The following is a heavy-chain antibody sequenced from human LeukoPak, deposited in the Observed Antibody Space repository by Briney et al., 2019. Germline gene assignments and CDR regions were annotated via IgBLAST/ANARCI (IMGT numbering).Heavy chain of an antibody. J-gene: IGHJ4*02. CDR1: GDSISGGNFY. CDR3: ARDHGDFVQHD. D-gene: IGHD4-17*01. Sequence: SETLSLTCTVSGDSISGGNFYWGRIRQPPGKELQWIGSIYYNGITHYNPSLESRVTISADTSTNEFSLKLRSVTAADTAMYYCARDHGDFVQHDWGQGTLVTVSS. CDR2: IYYNGIT. V-gene: IGHV4-39*01.